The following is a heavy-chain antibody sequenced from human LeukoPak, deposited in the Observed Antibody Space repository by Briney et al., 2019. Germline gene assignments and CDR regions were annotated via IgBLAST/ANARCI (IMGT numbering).Heavy chain of an antibody. CDR3: VKDRGNHITDY. V-gene: IGHV4-39*07. J-gene: IGHJ4*02. CDR1: GDSISSNTCY. D-gene: IGHD1-14*01. Sequence: PSETLSLTCTVSGDSISSNTCYWGWIRQPPGKGLEWIGTMCYSGSTYYNPSLKSRVTISVDTSKNQFSLKLSSVTAADTAVYYCVKDRGNHITDYWGQGTLVTVSS. CDR2: MCYSGST.